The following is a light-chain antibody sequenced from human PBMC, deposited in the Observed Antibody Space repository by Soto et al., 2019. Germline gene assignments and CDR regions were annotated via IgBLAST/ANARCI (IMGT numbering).Light chain of an antibody. V-gene: IGLV2-14*01. J-gene: IGLJ3*02. CDR1: SSDVGYYNY. Sequence: LTQPASVSGSPGQSIPISCTGTSSDVGYYNYVSWYQHHPGKVPKLMIYEVSNRPSGVSNRFSGSKSGNTASLTISGLQAEDEADYYCSSYTTSSTQVFGGGTKLTVL. CDR3: SSYTTSSTQV. CDR2: EVS.